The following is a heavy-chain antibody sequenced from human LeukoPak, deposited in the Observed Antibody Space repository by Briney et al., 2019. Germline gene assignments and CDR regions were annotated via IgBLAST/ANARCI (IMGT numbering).Heavy chain of an antibody. Sequence: GASVKVSCKASGGTFSSYAISWVRQAPGQGLEWMGGIIPIFGTANYAQKFQGRVTITADESTSTAYMELSSLRSEDTAVYYCARNLSTVVPPETNVFDIWGQGTMVTVSS. CDR2: IIPIFGTA. CDR3: ARNLSTVVPPETNVFDI. V-gene: IGHV1-69*13. J-gene: IGHJ3*02. D-gene: IGHD4-23*01. CDR1: GGTFSSYA.